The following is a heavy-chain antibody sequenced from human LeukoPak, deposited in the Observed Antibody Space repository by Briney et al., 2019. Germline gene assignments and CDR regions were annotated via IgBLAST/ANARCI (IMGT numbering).Heavy chain of an antibody. CDR3: ARRGYTSGRYFFDY. D-gene: IGHD6-19*01. CDR1: GASISIYY. CDR2: IHYSGST. V-gene: IGHV4-59*08. Sequence: PSETLSLTCTVSGASISIYYWSWIRQPPGKGLEWIGYIHYSGSTNYNPSLKSRVTVSIDMSKNQFSLRLTSVTAADTAVYYCARRGYTSGRYFFDYWGQGSLVTVSS. J-gene: IGHJ4*02.